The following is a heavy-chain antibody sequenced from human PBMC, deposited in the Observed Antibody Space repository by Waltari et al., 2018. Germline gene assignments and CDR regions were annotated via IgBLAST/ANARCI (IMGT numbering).Heavy chain of an antibody. Sequence: EGQLVESGGGLVQPGGSLKLSCAASGFAFSSFWMHWVRQVPGQGLVWVSRINSDGSDTSYADSVRGRFTVSRDNAKNMVYLQMKSLRAEDTAIYYCTRDSPSWIWGQGTIVSVSS. CDR1: GFAFSSFW. V-gene: IGHV3-74*01. J-gene: IGHJ3*02. CDR3: TRDSPSWI. CDR2: INSDGSDT.